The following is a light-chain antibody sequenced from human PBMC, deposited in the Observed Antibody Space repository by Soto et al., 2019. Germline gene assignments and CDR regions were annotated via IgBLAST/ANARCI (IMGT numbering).Light chain of an antibody. CDR3: MQGTHWPRT. CDR1: RSLVYSDGNTY. V-gene: IGKV2-30*01. J-gene: IGKJ2*01. CDR2: KVS. Sequence: DAVMTQSPLSLPVTVGQPASISCRSSRSLVYSDGNTYLSWLQQRPGQSQRRLIYKVSSRDSGVPDRFSGSGSGTDFTLKISRVEAEDVGIYYCMQGTHWPRTFGQGTQLEIK.